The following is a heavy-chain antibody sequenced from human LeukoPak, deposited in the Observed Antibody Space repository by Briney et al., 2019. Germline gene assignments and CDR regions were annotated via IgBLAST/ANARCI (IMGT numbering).Heavy chain of an antibody. J-gene: IGHJ6*02. CDR1: GFTFNSYW. V-gene: IGHV3-7*03. D-gene: IGHD2-2*01. CDR3: AKDGCSSTNCYAYYGMDV. Sequence: GGSLRLSCLASGFTFNSYWMSWVRQAPGKGLEWVASIQQDGSETYYVDSVKGRFTISRDNAKNSLYLQMNSLRAEDTALYYCAKDGCSSTNCYAYYGMDVWGQGTTVTVSS. CDR2: IQQDGSET.